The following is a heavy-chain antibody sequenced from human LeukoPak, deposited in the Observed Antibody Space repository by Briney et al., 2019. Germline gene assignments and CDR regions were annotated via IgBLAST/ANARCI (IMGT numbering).Heavy chain of an antibody. CDR2: IIPIFGTA. CDR3: AREIGSRGWYYFDY. V-gene: IGHV1-69*05. CDR1: GGTFSSYA. D-gene: IGHD6-19*01. Sequence: SVKVSCKASGGTFSSYAISWVRQAPGQGLEWMGRIIPIFGTANYAQKFQSRVTITTDESTSTAYMELSSLRSEDTAVYYCAREIGSRGWYYFDYWGQGTLVTVSS. J-gene: IGHJ4*02.